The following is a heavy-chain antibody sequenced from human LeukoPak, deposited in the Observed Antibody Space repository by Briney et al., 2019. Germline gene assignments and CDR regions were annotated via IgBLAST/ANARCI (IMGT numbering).Heavy chain of an antibody. CDR1: GGSISTYY. Sequence: SETLSLTCSVSGGSISTYYWSWIRQTPGKGLEWIGYVYVSGTTNYNPSLKGRVTISSHTSKNQFSLNLRSVNAADTAIYYCARHGGSLGYFDYWGQGTLVTVSS. CDR2: VYVSGTT. J-gene: IGHJ4*02. D-gene: IGHD4-23*01. V-gene: IGHV4-59*08. CDR3: ARHGGSLGYFDY.